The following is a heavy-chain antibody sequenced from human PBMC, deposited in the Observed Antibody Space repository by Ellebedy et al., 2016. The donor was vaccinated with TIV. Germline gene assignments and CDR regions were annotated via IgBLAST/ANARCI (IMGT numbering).Heavy chain of an antibody. V-gene: IGHV2-5*01. D-gene: IGHD4-17*01. Sequence: SGPTLVKPTQTLTVTCTFSGFSLSSTGVGVGWIRQPPGKALEWLALIYWNDDKRYRPSVKSRLTITKDTSKNQVVLKMANMDPEDTATYYCVHIPPDYGDYLFKMRFDPWGQGTLVTVSS. CDR3: VHIPPDYGDYLFKMRFDP. CDR1: GFSLSSTGVG. J-gene: IGHJ5*02. CDR2: IYWNDDK.